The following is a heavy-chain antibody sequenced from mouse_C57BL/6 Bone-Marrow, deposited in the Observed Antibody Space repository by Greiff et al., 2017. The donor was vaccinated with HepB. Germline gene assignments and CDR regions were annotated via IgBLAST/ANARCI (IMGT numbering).Heavy chain of an antibody. V-gene: IGHV3-6*01. J-gene: IGHJ3*01. D-gene: IGHD2-4*01. CDR2: ISYDDSN. CDR1: GYSFTCGFY. CDR3: AVYYDYDGAWFAY. Sequence: EVQLVESGPGLVIPSQSLSLTCSVTGYSFTCGFYWYCFRHFTGNKLEWLVYISYDDSNNYNPSLKNRISITLDTSKNQFFLKLNSLTTEDTATYYCAVYYDYDGAWFAYWGQGTLVTVSA.